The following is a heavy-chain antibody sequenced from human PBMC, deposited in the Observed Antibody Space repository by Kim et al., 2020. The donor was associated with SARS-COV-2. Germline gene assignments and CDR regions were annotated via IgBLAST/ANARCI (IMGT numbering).Heavy chain of an antibody. D-gene: IGHD3-10*01. CDR2: ISHSGST. Sequence: SETLSLTCAVYGGSFSDYYWSWIRQPPGKGLEWIGEISHSGSTNYDPSLKSRVTISVDTSKNQFSLKLSSVTAADTAVYYCARGGVRRVIQDPARDYHFYGMDVWGQGTTVTVSS. CDR3: ARGGVRRVIQDPARDYHFYGMDV. CDR1: GGSFSDYY. J-gene: IGHJ6*02. V-gene: IGHV4-34*01.